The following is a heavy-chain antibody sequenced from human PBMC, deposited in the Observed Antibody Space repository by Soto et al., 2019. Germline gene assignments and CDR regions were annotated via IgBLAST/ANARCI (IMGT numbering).Heavy chain of an antibody. V-gene: IGHV1-46*01. J-gene: IGHJ4*02. CDR1: GYTFTHYY. D-gene: IGHD6-25*01. CDR3: ARDFAAGDH. Sequence: QVQLVQSGAEVKKPGASVKLSCRTSGYTFTHYYIHWVRQAPGQGLEWLAIINPASGSTNYAQDFLGRATLTMDTSTTTVYMELSGLRAEDTAIFYCARDFAAGDHWGQGTLVTVSS. CDR2: INPASGST.